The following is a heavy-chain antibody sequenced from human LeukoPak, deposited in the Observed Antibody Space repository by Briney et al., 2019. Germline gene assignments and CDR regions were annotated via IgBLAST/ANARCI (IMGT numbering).Heavy chain of an antibody. CDR1: GFTFSSNT. D-gene: IGHD1-14*01. CDR3: ARGFNRGFDP. Sequence: GGSLRLSCAASGFTFSSNTMYWVRQAPGKGLEWVSVIYAGGSTYYADSVKGRFTFSRDNSKNTLYLQMNSLRAEDTAVYYCARGFNRGFDPWGQGTLVTVSS. J-gene: IGHJ5*02. V-gene: IGHV3-53*01. CDR2: IYAGGST.